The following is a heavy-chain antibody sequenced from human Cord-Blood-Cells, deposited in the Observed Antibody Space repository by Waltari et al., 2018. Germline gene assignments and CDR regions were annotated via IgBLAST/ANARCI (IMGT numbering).Heavy chain of an antibody. V-gene: IGHV1-69*06. D-gene: IGHD3-22*01. Sequence: QVQLVQSGAEVKKPGSSVKVSCKASGGTFSSYAISWVRQAPGQGLEWMGGIIPICGTANYAQKFQGRVTITADKSTSTAYMELSSLRSEDTAVYYCARDGNYYDSSGYAFDIWGQRTMVTVSS. J-gene: IGHJ3*02. CDR2: IIPICGTA. CDR1: GGTFSSYA. CDR3: ARDGNYYDSSGYAFDI.